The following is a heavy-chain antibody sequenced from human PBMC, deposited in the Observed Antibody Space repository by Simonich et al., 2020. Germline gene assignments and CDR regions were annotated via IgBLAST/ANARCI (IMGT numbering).Heavy chain of an antibody. V-gene: IGHV1-2*02. CDR2: INPNSGGT. CDR1: GYTFTGYY. J-gene: IGHJ4*02. D-gene: IGHD2-15*01. Sequence: QVQLVQSGAEVKKPGASVKVSCKASGYTFTGYYMHWVRQAPGQGREWMGWINPNSGGTNYAQKLQGRVTMTRDTSISTAYMELSSLRSEDTAVYYCARGGCSGGSCYSLDYWGQGTLVTVSS. CDR3: ARGGCSGGSCYSLDY.